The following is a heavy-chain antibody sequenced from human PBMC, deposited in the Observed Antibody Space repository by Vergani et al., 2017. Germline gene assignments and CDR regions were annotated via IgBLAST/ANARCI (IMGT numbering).Heavy chain of an antibody. CDR3: AKVGRAEVAGTFGAFDI. D-gene: IGHD6-19*01. CDR1: GFTFSSHA. V-gene: IGHV3-23*01. Sequence: EVQLLQSEGAVVQPGGSLRLSCVASGFTFSSHAMSWVRQAPGKGLEWVSTLSASDLRTHYADSVKGRFTISRDISKNTLFLHMNSLRPEDTAVYYCAKVGRAEVAGTFGAFDIWGQGTMVTVSS. J-gene: IGHJ3*02. CDR2: LSASDLRT.